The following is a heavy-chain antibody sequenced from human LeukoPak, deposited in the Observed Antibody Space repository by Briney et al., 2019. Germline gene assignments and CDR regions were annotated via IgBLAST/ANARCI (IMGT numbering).Heavy chain of an antibody. D-gene: IGHD7-27*01. V-gene: IGHV4-4*02. CDR2: IYHSGST. CDR3: ARQPISTGGYFDY. CDR1: GGSISSSNW. J-gene: IGHJ4*02. Sequence: SETLSLTCAVSGGSISSSNWWSWVRQPPGKGLEWIGEIYHSGSTNYNPSLKSRVTISVDKSKNQFSLKLSSVTAADTAVYYCARQPISTGGYFDYWGQGTLVTVSS.